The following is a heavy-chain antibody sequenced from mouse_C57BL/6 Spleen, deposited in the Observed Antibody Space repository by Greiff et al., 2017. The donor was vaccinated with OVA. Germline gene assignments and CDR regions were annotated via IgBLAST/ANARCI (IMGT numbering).Heavy chain of an antibody. J-gene: IGHJ1*01. V-gene: IGHV1-64*01. CDR3: GREGYYGLGKGYFDV. Sequence: QVQLQQSGAELVKPGASVKLSCKASGYTFTSYWMHWVKQRPGQGLEWIGMIHPNSGSTNYNEKFKSKATLTVDKSSSTAYMQLSSLTSEESAVYYCGREGYYGLGKGYFDVWGAGTTVTDSS. D-gene: IGHD1-1*01. CDR1: GYTFTSYW. CDR2: IHPNSGST.